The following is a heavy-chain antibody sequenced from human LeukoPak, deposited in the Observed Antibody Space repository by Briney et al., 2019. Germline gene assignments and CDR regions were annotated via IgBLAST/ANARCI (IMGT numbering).Heavy chain of an antibody. CDR3: ARLGAGYYDILTGYPERHYFDY. D-gene: IGHD3-9*01. J-gene: IGHJ4*02. Sequence: PSETLSLTCTVSGGSISSSSYYWGWIRQPPGKGLEWIGTIYYSGGTYYNPSLKSRVTISVDTSKNQFSLKLSSVTAADTAVYYCARLGAGYYDILTGYPERHYFDYWGQGTLVTVSS. V-gene: IGHV4-39*01. CDR1: GGSISSSSYY. CDR2: IYYSGGT.